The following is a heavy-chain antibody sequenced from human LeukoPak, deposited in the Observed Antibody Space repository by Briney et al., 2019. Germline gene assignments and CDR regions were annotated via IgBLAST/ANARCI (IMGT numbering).Heavy chain of an antibody. V-gene: IGHV3-48*03. J-gene: IGHJ4*02. D-gene: IGHD6-19*01. CDR1: GFTFSSYE. CDR2: ISSSGSTI. Sequence: PGGSLRLSCAASGFTFSSYEMNWVRQAPGKGLEWVSYISSSGSTIYYADSVKGRFTISRDNAKNSLYLQMNSLRAEDTAVYYCARVEEQWLFNYWGQGTLVTVSS. CDR3: ARVEEQWLFNY.